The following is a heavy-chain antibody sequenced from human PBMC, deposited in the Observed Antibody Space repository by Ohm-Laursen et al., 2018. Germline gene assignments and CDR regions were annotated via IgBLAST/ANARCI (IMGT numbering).Heavy chain of an antibody. D-gene: IGHD5-24*01. CDR2: ISYSGST. CDR1: GGSISSYY. Sequence: GTLSLTCSVSGGSISSYYWSWIRQPPGKGLEWIGYISYSGSTNYNPSLKSRVTLSVDTSKNQFSLKLSSVTAADTAVYYCARADMAAIFFDFWGQGTLVTVSS. J-gene: IGHJ4*02. V-gene: IGHV4-59*01. CDR3: ARADMAAIFFDF.